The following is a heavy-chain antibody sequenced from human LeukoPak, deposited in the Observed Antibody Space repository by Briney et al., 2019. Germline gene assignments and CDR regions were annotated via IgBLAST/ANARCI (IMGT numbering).Heavy chain of an antibody. D-gene: IGHD3-22*01. V-gene: IGHV4-59*12. J-gene: IGHJ6*03. CDR2: IYYSGST. Sequence: PSETLSLTCTVSGGSISSYYWSWIRQPPGKGLEWIGYIYYSGSTNYNPSLKSRVTISVDTSKNQFSLQLNSVTPEDTAVYYCARTAYYYDSSGYRHYYYMDVWGKGTTVTVSS. CDR1: GGSISSYY. CDR3: ARTAYYYDSSGYRHYYYMDV.